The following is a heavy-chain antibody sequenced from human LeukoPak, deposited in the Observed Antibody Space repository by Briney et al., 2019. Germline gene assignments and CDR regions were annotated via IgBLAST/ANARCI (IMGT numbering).Heavy chain of an antibody. CDR3: AHIMITFGGVLRDDAFDV. D-gene: IGHD3-16*01. J-gene: IGHJ3*01. CDR2: IYWDNDK. Sequence: SGPALVNPTQTLTLTCSFSGFSLITSGVGVGWVRQSPGKALEWVAIIYWDNDKRYSPYLSNRLSITKDTSNNQVVLTMTNVDPVDTGTYFCAHIMITFGGVLRDDAFDVWGPGTVVTVSP. V-gene: IGHV2-5*02. CDR1: GFSLITSGVG.